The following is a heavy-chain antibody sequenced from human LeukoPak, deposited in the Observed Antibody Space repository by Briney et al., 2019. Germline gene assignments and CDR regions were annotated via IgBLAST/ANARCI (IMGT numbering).Heavy chain of an antibody. CDR3: AREDDWNYEDY. CDR1: GFTFSDYY. CDR2: ISSSGSTI. D-gene: IGHD1-7*01. J-gene: IGHJ4*02. V-gene: IGHV3-11*04. Sequence: GGSLRLSCAASGFTFSDYYMSWIRQAPGKGLEWVSYISSSGSTIYYADSVKGRFTISRDNAKNSLYLQMNSLRAEDTAIYYCAREDDWNYEDYWGQGTLVTVSS.